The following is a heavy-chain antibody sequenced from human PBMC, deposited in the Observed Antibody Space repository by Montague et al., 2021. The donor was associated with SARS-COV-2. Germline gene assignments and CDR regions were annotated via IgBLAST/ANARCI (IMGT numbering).Heavy chain of an antibody. CDR2: TSFDEKKK. CDR3: ARVSRVGATYFYYGMDV. D-gene: IGHD1-26*01. CDR1: GFPLNTRA. Sequence: SLRLSCAASGFPLNTRAMHWVRQAPGKGLEWVAVTSFDEKKKYYAASVKGRFIISRDNSKNTLYLQMNSLTVDDTAMYYCARVSRVGATYFYYGMDVWGRGTTVTVSS. V-gene: IGHV3-30*03. J-gene: IGHJ6*02.